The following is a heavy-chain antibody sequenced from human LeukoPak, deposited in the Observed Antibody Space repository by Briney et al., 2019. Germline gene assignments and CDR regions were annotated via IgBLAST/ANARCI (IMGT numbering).Heavy chain of an antibody. D-gene: IGHD6-19*01. J-gene: IGHJ4*02. V-gene: IGHV3-21*01. CDR2: ISSSSSYI. CDR1: GFTFSSYS. CDR3: ARHLYSSGWYDY. Sequence: PGGSLRLSCAASGFTFSSYSMNWVRQAPGKGLEWVSSISSSSSYIYYADSVKGRFTISRDNAKNSLYLQMNSLRAEDTAVYYCARHLYSSGWYDYWGQGTLVTVSS.